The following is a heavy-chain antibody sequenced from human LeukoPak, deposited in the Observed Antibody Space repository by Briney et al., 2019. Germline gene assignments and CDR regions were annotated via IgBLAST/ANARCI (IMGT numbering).Heavy chain of an antibody. Sequence: GGSLRLSCAASGFTFSSYAMHWVRQAPGKGLEYVSVISSSGRSTYYATSVKGRFTISRDNSKNTLYLQMGSLRPEDMAVYYCARTLQAWAYFYYYGMDVWGQGTTVTVSS. D-gene: IGHD3-16*01. CDR3: ARTLQAWAYFYYYGMDV. J-gene: IGHJ6*02. CDR1: GFTFSSYA. V-gene: IGHV3-64*01. CDR2: ISSSGRST.